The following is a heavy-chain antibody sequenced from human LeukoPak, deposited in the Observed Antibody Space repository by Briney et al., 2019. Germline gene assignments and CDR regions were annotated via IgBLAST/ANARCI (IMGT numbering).Heavy chain of an antibody. V-gene: IGHV4-59*01. CDR1: GGSITSY. CDR3: ARDFRGNYGSRGMAV. J-gene: IGHJ6*02. Sequence: SETLSLTCTVSGGSITSYWSWLRQPPGKGLEWIGYIYYSGSTNYNPSLKSRVTMSIDTSKNQFSLKLSSVTAADTAVYYCARDFRGNYGSRGMAVWGQGTTVTVSS. CDR2: IYYSGST. D-gene: IGHD5-24*01.